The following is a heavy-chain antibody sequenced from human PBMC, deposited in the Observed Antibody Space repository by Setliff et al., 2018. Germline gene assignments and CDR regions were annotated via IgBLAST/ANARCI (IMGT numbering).Heavy chain of an antibody. CDR1: GGSFSDYY. J-gene: IGHJ6*02. D-gene: IGHD3-3*01. Sequence: TSETLSLTCTVYGGSFSDYYWGWVRQPPGKGLERIGEINHSGSTNYIPSLKSRLTISVDTSKNQFSLKLRSVTAADTAVYYCARLSWNGLRYYGLDVWGQGTTVTVSS. V-gene: IGHV4-34*01. CDR2: INHSGST. CDR3: ARLSWNGLRYYGLDV.